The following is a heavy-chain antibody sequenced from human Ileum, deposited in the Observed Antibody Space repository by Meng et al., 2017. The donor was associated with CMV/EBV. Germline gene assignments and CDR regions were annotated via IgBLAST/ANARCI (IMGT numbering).Heavy chain of an antibody. Sequence: SGFIFGDYYMTWIRQAPGKGLEWLSYISNSGDVMYYADSVKGRFTISRDNAKNALYLQIDGLRAKDTAIYYCARDFYHDVFPNWFDSWGQGTLVTVSS. CDR3: ARDFYHDVFPNWFDS. CDR1: GFIFGDYY. V-gene: IGHV3-11*01. D-gene: IGHD2/OR15-2a*01. CDR2: ISNSGDVM. J-gene: IGHJ5*01.